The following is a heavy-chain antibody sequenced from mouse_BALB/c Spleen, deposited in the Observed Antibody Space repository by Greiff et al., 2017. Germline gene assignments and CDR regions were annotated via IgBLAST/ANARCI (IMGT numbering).Heavy chain of an antibody. CDR2: INPSSGYT. J-gene: IGHJ4*01. CDR3: ASWDGRLYAMDY. V-gene: IGHV1-4*01. Sequence: VQGVESGAELARPGASVKMSCKASGYTFTSYTMHWVKQRPGQGLEWIGYINPSSGYTNYNQKFKDKATLTADKSSSTAYMQLSSLTSEDSAVYYCASWDGRLYAMDYWGQGTSVTVSS. D-gene: IGHD1-1*01. CDR1: GYTFTSYT.